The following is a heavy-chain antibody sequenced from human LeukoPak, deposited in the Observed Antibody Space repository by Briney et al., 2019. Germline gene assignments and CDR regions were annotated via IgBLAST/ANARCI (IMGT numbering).Heavy chain of an antibody. D-gene: IGHD1-26*01. Sequence: SGTLSLTCTVSGGSISSSSYYWGWIRQPPGKGLEWVGSVYYSGSTYYNPSLKSRVTILVDTSNNQFSLKLNSVTAADTAVYYCARDGGSGRYFLSYWGQGPVVTVSS. V-gene: IGHV4-39*07. CDR2: VYYSGST. CDR1: GGSISSSSYY. J-gene: IGHJ4*02. CDR3: ARDGGSGRYFLSY.